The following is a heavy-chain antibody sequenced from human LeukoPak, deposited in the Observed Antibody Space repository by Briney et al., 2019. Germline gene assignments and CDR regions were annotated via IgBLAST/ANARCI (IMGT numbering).Heavy chain of an antibody. D-gene: IGHD4-17*01. CDR3: ARGDYGDYYLDY. CDR1: GFTFSSYA. V-gene: IGHV3-30-3*01. J-gene: IGHJ4*02. CDR2: ISYDGSNK. Sequence: GRSLRLSCAASGFTFSSYAMHWVRQAPGKGLEWVAVISYDGSNKYYADSVKGRFTISRDNSKNTLYLQMNSLRAEDTAVYYCARGDYGDYYLDYWGQGTLVTVSS.